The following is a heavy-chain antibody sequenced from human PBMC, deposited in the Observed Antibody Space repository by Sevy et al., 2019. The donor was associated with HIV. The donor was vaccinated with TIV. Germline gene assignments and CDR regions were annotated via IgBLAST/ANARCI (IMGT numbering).Heavy chain of an antibody. V-gene: IGHV3-9*01. J-gene: IGHJ3*02. CDR1: GFTFDDYA. Sequence: GGSLRLSCAASGFTFDDYAMHWVRQAPGKGLEWVSGISWISGSIGYADSVKGRFTISRDNAKDSLYLRMNSLRPEDTALYYCAKDLIRDSSGYYYGAAFDIWGQGTLVTVSS. D-gene: IGHD3-22*01. CDR3: AKDLIRDSSGYYYGAAFDI. CDR2: ISWISGSI.